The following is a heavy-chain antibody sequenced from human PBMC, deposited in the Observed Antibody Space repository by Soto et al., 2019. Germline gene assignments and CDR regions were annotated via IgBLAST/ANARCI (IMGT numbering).Heavy chain of an antibody. CDR2: INYSGST. CDR3: ARENYYALDY. CDR1: SGSISSYN. Sequence: ASDTLSLTCTVSSGSISSYNWNWVRQPPGKGLEWIGFINYSGSTHYNPSLKSRVTISLDTSRNQFSLKLNSVTAADTAVYYCARENYYALDYWGPGTLVTVS. D-gene: IGHD3-10*01. J-gene: IGHJ4*02. V-gene: IGHV4-59*01.